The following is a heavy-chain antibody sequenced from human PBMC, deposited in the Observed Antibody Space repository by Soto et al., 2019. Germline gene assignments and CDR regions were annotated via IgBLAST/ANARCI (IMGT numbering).Heavy chain of an antibody. J-gene: IGHJ4*02. CDR3: ATGVYYMNYGLFHD. CDR1: GFNFGAYA. V-gene: IGHV3-23*01. Sequence: EVQLLESGGGLVQPGGSLRLSCTASGFNFGAYAMDWVRQAPGKGLEWVSAFTGSGGRTYYADSVRGRFTISRDDSQNILYIQMNSLRAEDTAVYYCATGVYYMNYGLFHDWVQGTLVTVSS. D-gene: IGHD3-22*01. CDR2: FTGSGGRT.